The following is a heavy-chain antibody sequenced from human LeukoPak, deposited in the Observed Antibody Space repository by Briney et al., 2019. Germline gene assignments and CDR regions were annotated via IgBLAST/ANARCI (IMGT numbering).Heavy chain of an antibody. CDR1: GFTFSSYA. V-gene: IGHV3-30*04. CDR2: ISYDGSNK. CDR3: AKDNRGAKASYFDY. D-gene: IGHD1-14*01. J-gene: IGHJ4*02. Sequence: GGSLRLSCAASGFTFSSYAMHWVRQAPGKGLEWVAVISYDGSNKYYADSVKGRFTISRDNSKNTLYLQMNSLRAEDTAVYYCAKDNRGAKASYFDYWGQGTLVTVSS.